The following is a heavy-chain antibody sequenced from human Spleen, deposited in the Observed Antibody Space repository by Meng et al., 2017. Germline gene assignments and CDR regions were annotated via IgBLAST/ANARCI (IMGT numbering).Heavy chain of an antibody. J-gene: IGHJ4*02. Sequence: QVQVLQSGAEVKRPGASVKVSCKASHYTFTGYGVSWFRQAPGQGLEWMGWMNPTSGNTGYAQKFQGRVTMTRDTSISTAFMELSSLRSDDTAVYYCATPGPYYYDPSGYYPFDYWGQGTLVTVSS. D-gene: IGHD3-22*01. CDR1: HYTFTGYG. V-gene: IGHV1-8*02. CDR2: MNPTSGNT. CDR3: ATPGPYYYDPSGYYPFDY.